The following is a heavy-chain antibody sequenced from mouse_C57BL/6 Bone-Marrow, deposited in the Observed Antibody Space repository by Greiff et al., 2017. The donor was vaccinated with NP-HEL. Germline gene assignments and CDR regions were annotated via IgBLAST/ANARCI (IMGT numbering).Heavy chain of an antibody. CDR3: ARSHYYYGSSFDY. J-gene: IGHJ2*01. V-gene: IGHV1-78*01. Sequence: VQVVESDAELVKPGASVKISCKVSGYTFTDHTIHWMKQRPEQGLEWIGYIYPRDGSTKYTEKFKGKATLTADKSSSTAYMQINSLTSEDSAVYFCARSHYYYGSSFDYWGQGTTLTVSS. D-gene: IGHD1-1*01. CDR2: IYPRDGST. CDR1: GYTFTDHT.